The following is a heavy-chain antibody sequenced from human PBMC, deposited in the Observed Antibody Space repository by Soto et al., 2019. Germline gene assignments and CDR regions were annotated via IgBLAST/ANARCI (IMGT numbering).Heavy chain of an antibody. J-gene: IGHJ5*02. CDR3: SREGGYCSSNSCSHNNWCDP. CDR1: GGTFSSYA. Sequence: QVQLVQSGAEVKKPGSSVKVSCKASGGTFSSYAISWVRQAPGQGLEWMGGIIPIFGTANYAQKFQGRVTIPADKATSTAYMGLSSLRSEDTAVYYGSREGGYCSSNSCSHNNWCDPRGQGTLVTVSS. CDR2: IIPIFGTA. D-gene: IGHD2-2*01. V-gene: IGHV1-69*06.